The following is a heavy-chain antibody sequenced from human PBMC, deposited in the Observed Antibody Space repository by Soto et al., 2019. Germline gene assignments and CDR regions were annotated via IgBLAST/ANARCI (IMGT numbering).Heavy chain of an antibody. D-gene: IGHD2-15*01. CDR2: IYPGDSDT. Sequence: GESLKISCKGSGYSFASYCIGWVRQMPGKGLEWMGIIYPGDSDTRYSPSFQGQVTISADKSISTAYLQWSSLKASDTAMYYCARRGGVVVVADTFFDYWGQGTLVTVSS. V-gene: IGHV5-51*01. CDR1: GYSFASYC. J-gene: IGHJ4*02. CDR3: ARRGGVVVVADTFFDY.